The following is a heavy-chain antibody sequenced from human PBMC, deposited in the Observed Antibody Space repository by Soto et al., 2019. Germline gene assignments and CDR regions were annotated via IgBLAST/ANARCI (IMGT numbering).Heavy chain of an antibody. V-gene: IGHV1-46*03. CDR1: GYTFTSYY. J-gene: IGHJ6*02. CDR3: ARDPGVVVITNYYYGMDV. D-gene: IGHD3-22*01. CDR2: INPSGGST. Sequence: ASVKVSCKASGYTFTSYYMHWVRQAPGQELEWMGIINPSGGSTSYAQKFQGRVTMTRDTSTSTVYMELSSLRSEDTAVYYCARDPGVVVITNYYYGMDVWGQGTTVTVSS.